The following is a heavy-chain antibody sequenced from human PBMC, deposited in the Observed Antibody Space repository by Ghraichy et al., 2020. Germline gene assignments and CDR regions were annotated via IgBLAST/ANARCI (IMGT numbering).Heavy chain of an antibody. V-gene: IGHV4-31*03. Sequence: SETLSLTCTVSGGSISSAGSYWSWIRQHPGKGLEWIGYIYYSGSTDYNPSLRSRVTISVDVSKNQLSLRLNSVTAADTAVYYCARLIKTYAYYFDFWGQGTLVTVSS. CDR2: IYYSGST. CDR3: ARLIKTYAYYFDF. CDR1: GGSISSAGSY. D-gene: IGHD3-16*01. J-gene: IGHJ4*02.